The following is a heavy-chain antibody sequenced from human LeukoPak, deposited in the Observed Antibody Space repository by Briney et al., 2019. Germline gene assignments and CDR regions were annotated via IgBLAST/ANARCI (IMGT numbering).Heavy chain of an antibody. J-gene: IGHJ5*02. V-gene: IGHV3-48*02. CDR2: ISSSSSTI. D-gene: IGHD3-22*01. CDR3: ARGNRIVVITA. Sequence: GGSLRLSCAASGFTFSSYSMNWVRQAPGKGLEWVSYISSSSSTIYYADSVKGRFTISRDNAKNSLYLQVNSLRDEDTAVYYCARGNRIVVITAWGQGTLVTVSS. CDR1: GFTFSSYS.